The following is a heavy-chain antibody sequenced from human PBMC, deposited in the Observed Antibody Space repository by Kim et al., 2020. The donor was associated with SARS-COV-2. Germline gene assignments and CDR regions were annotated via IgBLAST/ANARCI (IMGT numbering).Heavy chain of an antibody. D-gene: IGHD2-2*01. CDR3: ARYCSSTSCLYGLDV. Sequence: GGSLRLSCAASGFTFSSYWMHWVRQAPGKGLVWVSRINSDGSSTSYADSVMGRFTISRDNAKNTLYLQMNSLRAEDTAVYYCARYCSSTSCLYGLDVWGQGTTVTVSS. CDR2: INSDGSST. J-gene: IGHJ6*02. CDR1: GFTFSSYW. V-gene: IGHV3-74*01.